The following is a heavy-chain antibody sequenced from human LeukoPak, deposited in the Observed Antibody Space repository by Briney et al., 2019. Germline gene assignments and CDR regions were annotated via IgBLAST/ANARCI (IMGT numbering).Heavy chain of an antibody. CDR3: ARSRASGDYFLGY. Sequence: GGSLRLSCAASGFTFSTSWMSWVRQGPGKGLEWVANINEDGSAKYYVDSVKGRFTISRDNAKNSLFLQMNSLRAEDTAVYYCARSRASGDYFLGYWGQGTLVTVSS. D-gene: IGHD4-17*01. CDR2: INEDGSAK. V-gene: IGHV3-7*01. CDR1: GFTFSTSW. J-gene: IGHJ4*02.